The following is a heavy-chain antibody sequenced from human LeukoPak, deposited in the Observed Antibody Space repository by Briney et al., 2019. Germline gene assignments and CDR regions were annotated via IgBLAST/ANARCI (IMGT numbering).Heavy chain of an antibody. V-gene: IGHV3-74*01. CDR2: INSDGSST. CDR1: GFTFSSYA. CDR3: ARTTVTSVVWFDP. D-gene: IGHD4-17*01. J-gene: IGHJ5*02. Sequence: GGSLRLSCAASGFTFSSYAMSWVRQAPGKGLVLVSRINSDGSSTSYADSVKGRFTISRDNAKNTLYLQMNSLRAEDTAVYYCARTTVTSVVWFDPWGQGTLVTVSS.